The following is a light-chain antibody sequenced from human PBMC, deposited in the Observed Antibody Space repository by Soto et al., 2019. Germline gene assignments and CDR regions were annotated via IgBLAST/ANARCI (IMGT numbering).Light chain of an antibody. J-gene: IGLJ1*01. CDR2: EGS. CDR1: SSDVGTYNL. CDR3: CSVTGSSINV. V-gene: IGLV2-23*01. Sequence: QSALTQPASVSGSPGQSITISCTRISSDVGTYNLVSWYQHHPGKAPKLMIYEGSKRPSGVSDRFSGSKSGNTASLTISGLQAEDEADYYCCSVTGSSINVFGTGTKV.